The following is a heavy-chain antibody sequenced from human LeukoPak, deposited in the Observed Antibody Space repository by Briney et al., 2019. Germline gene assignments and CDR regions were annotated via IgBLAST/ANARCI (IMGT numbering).Heavy chain of an antibody. CDR3: ARDSHESSGLQMDY. Sequence: ASVKVSCKASGYTFTDYYMHWVRQAPGQGLEWMGWIKPNSGGTSYSRKFQGGVTMTRGTSISTAYMELSSLRSDDTAVYYCARDSHESSGLQMDYWGQGTLVTVSS. CDR2: IKPNSGGT. CDR1: GYTFTDYY. V-gene: IGHV1-2*02. J-gene: IGHJ4*02. D-gene: IGHD3-22*01.